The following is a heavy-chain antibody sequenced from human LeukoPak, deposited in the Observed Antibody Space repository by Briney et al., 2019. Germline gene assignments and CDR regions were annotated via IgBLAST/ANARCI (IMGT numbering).Heavy chain of an antibody. CDR2: INHSGST. CDR1: GGSFSGYY. CDR3: AREDLGYCSGGSCLESDP. D-gene: IGHD2-15*01. J-gene: IGHJ5*02. V-gene: IGHV4-34*01. Sequence: SETLSLTCAVYGGSFSGYYWSWIRQPPGKGLGWIGEINHSGSTNYNPSLKSRVTISVDTSKNQFSLKLSSVTAADTAVYYCAREDLGYCSGGSCLESDPWGQGTLVTVSS.